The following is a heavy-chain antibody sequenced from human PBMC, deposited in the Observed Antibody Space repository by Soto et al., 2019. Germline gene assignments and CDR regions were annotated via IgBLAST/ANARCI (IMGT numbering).Heavy chain of an antibody. CDR1: GFTFSRYA. Sequence: GGSLRLSCSASGFTFSRYAIHWVRQAPGKGLEYVSGISNNGGSTYYADSVKGRFTISRDNSKNTLYLQMNSLRAEDTAVYYCARDRRVSPRAGYFDYWGQGTLVTVSS. D-gene: IGHD6-13*01. V-gene: IGHV3-64*04. J-gene: IGHJ4*02. CDR2: ISNNGGST. CDR3: ARDRRVSPRAGYFDY.